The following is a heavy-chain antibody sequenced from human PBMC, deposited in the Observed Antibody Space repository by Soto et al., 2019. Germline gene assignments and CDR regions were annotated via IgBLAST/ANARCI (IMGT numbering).Heavy chain of an antibody. CDR2: INHSGST. CDR3: ARDFRLSRDDSPVFDF. J-gene: IGHJ3*01. Sequence: SETLSLTCAVYGGSFSGYYWSWIRQPPGKGLEWIGEINHSGSTNYNPSLKSRVTISVDTSKNQFSLKLSSVTAADTAVYYCARDFRLSRDDSPVFDFWSRGTTVLVSS. CDR1: GGSFSGYY. D-gene: IGHD3-9*01. V-gene: IGHV4-34*01.